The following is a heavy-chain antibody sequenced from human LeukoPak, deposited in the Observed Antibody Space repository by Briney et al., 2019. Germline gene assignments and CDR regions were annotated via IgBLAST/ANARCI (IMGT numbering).Heavy chain of an antibody. J-gene: IGHJ5*02. CDR2: IIPIFGSS. V-gene: IGHV1-69*13. CDR1: AYMFTNYG. CDR3: ARVTHTELSTWFDP. D-gene: IGHD5-18*01. Sequence: SVKVSCKASAYMFTNYGISWVRQAPGQGLEWMGGIIPIFGSSNYAQKFQGRVTITADESTTTAYMELSSLRSEDTAVYYCARVTHTELSTWFDPWGQGTLVTVSS.